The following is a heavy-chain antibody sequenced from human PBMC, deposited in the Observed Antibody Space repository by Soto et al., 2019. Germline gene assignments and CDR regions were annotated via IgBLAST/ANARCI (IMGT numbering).Heavy chain of an antibody. CDR2: VSSNGLAQ. J-gene: IGHJ2*01. CDR1: GFIFSNSG. Sequence: QLQLVESGGGVVQPGGSLRLSCAASGFIFSNSGMQWVRQAPGKGLEWVAVVSSNGLAQRYSESVKGRFTISRDNSKNTMFLQMNSLRAEDTALYYCMKEGRHGEWYFDLWGRGTLVTVSA. D-gene: IGHD3-10*01. CDR3: MKEGRHGEWYFDL. V-gene: IGHV3-30*18.